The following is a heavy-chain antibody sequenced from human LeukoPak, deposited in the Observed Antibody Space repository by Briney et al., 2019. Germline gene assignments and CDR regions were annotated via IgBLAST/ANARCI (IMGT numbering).Heavy chain of an antibody. CDR2: IKQDGSEE. V-gene: IGHV3-7*01. J-gene: IGHJ6*02. CDR1: GFTFGTYW. CDR3: TGGGSGSYYNTYYNGLDA. Sequence: GGSLRLSCAASGFTFGTYWMHWVRQAPGKGLEWVANIKQDGSEEYYVDSVKGRFSISRDNTKNSLYLQMDRLRAEDPAVYFCTGGGSGSYYNTYYNGLDAWGQGTKVTVSS. D-gene: IGHD3-10*01.